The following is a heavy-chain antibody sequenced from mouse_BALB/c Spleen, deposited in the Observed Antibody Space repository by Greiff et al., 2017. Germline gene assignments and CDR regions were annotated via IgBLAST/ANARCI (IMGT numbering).Heavy chain of an antibody. J-gene: IGHJ3*01. Sequence: VQLKQSGPDLVKPSQSLSLTCTVTGYSITSGYSWPWIRQFPGNKLEWMGYIHYSGSTNYNPSLKSRISITRDTSKNQFFLQLNSVTTEDTATYYCARKGGTTVPFAYWGQGTLVTVSA. D-gene: IGHD1-1*01. V-gene: IGHV3-1*02. CDR3: ARKGGTTVPFAY. CDR1: GYSITSGYS. CDR2: IHYSGST.